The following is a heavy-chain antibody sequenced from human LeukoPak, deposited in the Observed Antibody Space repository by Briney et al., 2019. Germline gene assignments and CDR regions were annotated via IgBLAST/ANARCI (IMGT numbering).Heavy chain of an antibody. D-gene: IGHD3-10*01. Sequence: SETLSLTCTVSGASITRRYWSWIRQPPGKGLEWIGYINYSGNTNYNPSLKSRVTISVDTSKNQFSLKLSSVTAAATAVYYCGRVGGGSYLEYYFDYWGQGTLVTVSS. CDR1: GASITRRY. V-gene: IGHV4-59*11. CDR3: GRVGGGSYLEYYFDY. J-gene: IGHJ4*02. CDR2: INYSGNT.